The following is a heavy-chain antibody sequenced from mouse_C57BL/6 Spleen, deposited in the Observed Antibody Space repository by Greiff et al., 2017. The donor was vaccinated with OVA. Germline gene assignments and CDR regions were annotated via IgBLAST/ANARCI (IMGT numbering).Heavy chain of an antibody. J-gene: IGHJ4*01. CDR1: GFTFSDYY. Sequence: EVMLVESAGGLVQPGSSMKLSCTASGFTFSDYYMAWVRQVPEKGLEWVANINYDGSSTYYLDSLKSRFIISRDNAKNILYLQMSSLKSEDTATYYCARAPYGKDYAMDYWGQGTSVTVSS. V-gene: IGHV5-16*01. CDR2: INYDGSST. CDR3: ARAPYGKDYAMDY. D-gene: IGHD1-1*01.